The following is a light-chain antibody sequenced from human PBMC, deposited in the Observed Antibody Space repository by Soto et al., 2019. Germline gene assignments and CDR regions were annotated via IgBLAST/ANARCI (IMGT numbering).Light chain of an antibody. CDR3: QQYNTYPYT. V-gene: IGKV1-5*03. Sequence: DIQMTQSPSTLSASVGDRVTITCRASKSISMWLARYQQKPGKAPKVLIYKASSLESGVPSRFSGSGSGTEFTLTISSLQPDDFATYYCQQYNTYPYTFGQGTQLEIK. CDR2: KAS. CDR1: KSISMW. J-gene: IGKJ2*01.